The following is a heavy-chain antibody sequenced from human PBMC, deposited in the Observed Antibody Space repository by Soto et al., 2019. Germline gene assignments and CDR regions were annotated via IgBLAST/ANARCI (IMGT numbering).Heavy chain of an antibody. D-gene: IGHD2-21*01. CDR3: ARGAPWGGAWTLDD. V-gene: IGHV1-2*04. Sequence: GASVKVSCKASGYTFTGYYIHWVRQAPGQGLEWMGWINPNNGGTNYAQKLQGWVTMTRDTSISTAYMELSRLRSDDTAVYYCARGAPWGGAWTLDDWGQGTLVTVSS. CDR2: INPNNGGT. J-gene: IGHJ4*02. CDR1: GYTFTGYY.